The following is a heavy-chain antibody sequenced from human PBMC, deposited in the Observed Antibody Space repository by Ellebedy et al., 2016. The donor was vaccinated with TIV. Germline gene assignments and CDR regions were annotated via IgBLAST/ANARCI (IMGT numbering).Heavy chain of an antibody. D-gene: IGHD5-24*01. CDR2: IAYNGNT. J-gene: IGHJ6*02. CDR1: ACSIISTGYS. CDR3: ASARKDGYPYYYYGLDV. Sequence: MPSETLSLTCTVSACSIISTGYSWGWIRQPPGKWLEWIDRIAYNGNTYYNPSLEGRVTISGDTSKIQFSLKLSSVTAADTGVYYCASARKDGYPYYYYGLDVWGQGTTVNVSS. V-gene: IGHV4-39*01.